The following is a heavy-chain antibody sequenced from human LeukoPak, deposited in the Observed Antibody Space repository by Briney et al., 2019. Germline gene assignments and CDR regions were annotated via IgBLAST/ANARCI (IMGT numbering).Heavy chain of an antibody. CDR1: GGSISSYY. J-gene: IGHJ4*02. CDR2: IYYSGST. CDR3: ARDRGGSSWTGYYFDY. Sequence: SETLSLTCTVSGGSISSYYWGWIRQPPGKGLEWIGSIYYSGSTYYNPSLKSRVTISVDTSKNQFSLKLSSVTAADTAVYYCARDRGGSSWTGYYFDYWGQGTLVTVSS. D-gene: IGHD6-13*01. V-gene: IGHV4-39*07.